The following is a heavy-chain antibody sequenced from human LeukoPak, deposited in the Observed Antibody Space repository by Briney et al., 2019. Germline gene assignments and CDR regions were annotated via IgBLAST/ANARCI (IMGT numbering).Heavy chain of an antibody. CDR3: ARGSTMVRGVYYYYGMDV. CDR1: GGSIRSYY. D-gene: IGHD3-10*01. CDR2: IYTSGST. Sequence: WETLSLTLTVSGGSIRSYYWSWIRPRAGKGLGWIGRIYTSGSTNYNPSLKSRVTMSVDTSKNQFSLKLSSVTAADTAVYYCARGSTMVRGVYYYYGMDVWGQGTTVTVSS. J-gene: IGHJ6*02. V-gene: IGHV4-4*07.